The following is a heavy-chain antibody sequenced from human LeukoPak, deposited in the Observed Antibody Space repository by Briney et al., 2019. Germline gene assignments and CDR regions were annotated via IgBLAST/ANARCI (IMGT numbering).Heavy chain of an antibody. CDR2: INPNSGGT. J-gene: IGHJ5*02. D-gene: IGHD1-1*01. Sequence: GASVKVSCKASGYTFTGYYMHWVRQAPGQGLEWMGRINPNSGGTNYAQKFQGRVTMTRDTSISTAYMELSRLRSDDTAVYYCAREAGTTLGNWFDPWGQGTLVTVSS. V-gene: IGHV1-2*06. CDR3: AREAGTTLGNWFDP. CDR1: GYTFTGYY.